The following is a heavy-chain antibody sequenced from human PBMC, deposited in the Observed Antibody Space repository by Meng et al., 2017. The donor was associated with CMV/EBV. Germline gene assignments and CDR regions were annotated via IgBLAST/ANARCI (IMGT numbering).Heavy chain of an antibody. Sequence: GQALHSGTEVKKPVAYGKVAWNASGYTVTSYGISLCRQAPGQVLEWMGWISAYNGNTNYAQKLQGRVTMTTDTSTSTAYMELRSLRSDDTAVYYCARDRTMVRGVTGYWGQGTLVTVSS. J-gene: IGHJ4*02. CDR3: ARDRTMVRGVTGY. CDR1: GYTVTSYG. V-gene: IGHV1-18*01. D-gene: IGHD3-10*01. CDR2: ISAYNGNT.